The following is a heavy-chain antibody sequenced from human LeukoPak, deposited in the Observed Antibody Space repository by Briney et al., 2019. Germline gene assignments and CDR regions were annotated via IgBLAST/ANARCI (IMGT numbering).Heavy chain of an antibody. CDR2: ISSDERTT. CDR1: GFTFSNYG. CDR3: AKTPMKPPPVGATNY. Sequence: GVSLRLSCVASGFTFSNYGMHWARQAPGKGLEWVAVISSDERTTYYADSVKGRFTISRDNSKNTLYLQMNSLRAEDTAVYYCAKTPMKPPPVGATNYWGQGTLVTDSS. V-gene: IGHV3-30*18. D-gene: IGHD1-26*01. J-gene: IGHJ4*02.